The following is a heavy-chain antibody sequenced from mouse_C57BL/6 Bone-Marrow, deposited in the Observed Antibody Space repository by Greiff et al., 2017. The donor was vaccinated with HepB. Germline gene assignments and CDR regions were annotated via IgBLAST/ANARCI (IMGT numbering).Heavy chain of an antibody. V-gene: IGHV1-19*01. CDR1: FTDYY. CDR3: ARSGLGKGDY. Sequence: FTDYYMNWVKQSHGKSLEWIGVINPYNGGTSYNQKFKGKATLTVDKSSSTAYMELNSLTSEDSAVYYCARSGLGKGDYWGQGTLVTVSA. J-gene: IGHJ3*01. CDR2: INPYNGGT. D-gene: IGHD3-3*01.